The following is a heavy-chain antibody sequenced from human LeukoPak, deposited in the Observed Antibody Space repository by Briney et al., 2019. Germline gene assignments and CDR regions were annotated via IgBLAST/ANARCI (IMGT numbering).Heavy chain of an antibody. CDR1: GYTFTGYY. J-gene: IGHJ5*02. Sequence: ASVKVSCKASGYTFTGYYMHWVRQAPGQGLEWMGIINPSGGSTSYAQKFQGRVTMTRDMSTSTVYMELSSLRSEDTAVYYCARVGVGATTFANWFDPWGQGTLVTVSS. CDR3: ARVGVGATTFANWFDP. CDR2: INPSGGST. D-gene: IGHD1-26*01. V-gene: IGHV1-46*01.